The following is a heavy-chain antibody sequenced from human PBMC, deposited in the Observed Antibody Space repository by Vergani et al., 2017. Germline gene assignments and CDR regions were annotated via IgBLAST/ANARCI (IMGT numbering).Heavy chain of an antibody. CDR1: GFTFSSYA. D-gene: IGHD4-17*01. Sequence: QVNLVGSGGGVVQPGRSLRLSCAASGFTFSSYAMHWVRQAPGKGLEWVAVISYDGSNKYYADSVKGRFTISRDNSKNTLYLQMNRLRAEDTAVYYCARGARGDYVSSFDYWGQGTLVTVSS. CDR2: ISYDGSNK. CDR3: ARGARGDYVSSFDY. J-gene: IGHJ4*02. V-gene: IGHV3-30-3*01.